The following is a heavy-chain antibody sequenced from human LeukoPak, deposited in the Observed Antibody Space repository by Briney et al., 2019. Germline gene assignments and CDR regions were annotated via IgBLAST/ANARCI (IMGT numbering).Heavy chain of an antibody. CDR2: IYYSGST. V-gene: IGHV4-31*03. CDR3: ARGHCSSTSCYVFHFDY. J-gene: IGHJ4*02. D-gene: IGHD2-2*01. CDR1: GGSISSGGYY. Sequence: PSQTLSLTCTVSGGSISSGGYYWSWIRQHPGKGLEWIGHIYYSGSTYYNPSLKSRVTISVDTSKNQFSLKLSSVTAADTAVYYCARGHCSSTSCYVFHFDYWGQGTLVTVSS.